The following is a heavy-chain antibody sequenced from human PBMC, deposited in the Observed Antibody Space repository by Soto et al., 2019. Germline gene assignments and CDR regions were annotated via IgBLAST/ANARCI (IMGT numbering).Heavy chain of an antibody. CDR1: GFTFSSYA. D-gene: IGHD3-3*01. J-gene: IGHJ6*02. V-gene: IGHV3-23*01. CDR3: ARSEGYYDFWSGFGSSYYYYGMDV. Sequence: PGGFLRLSCAASGFTFSSYAMSWVRQAPGKGLEWVSAISGSGGSTYYADSVKGRFTISRDNSKNTLYLQMNSLRAEDTAVYYCARSEGYYDFWSGFGSSYYYYGMDVWGQGTTVTVSS. CDR2: ISGSGGST.